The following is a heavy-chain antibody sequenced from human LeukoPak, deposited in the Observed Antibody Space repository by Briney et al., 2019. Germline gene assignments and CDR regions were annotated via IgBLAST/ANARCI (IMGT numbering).Heavy chain of an antibody. CDR2: IIPIFGTA. CDR1: GCTFSSYA. CDR3: AATPEDIVVGPAATAGSDY. Sequence: SVKVSCNASGCTFSSYAISWVRQAPGQGLEWMGRIIPIFGTANYAQKFQGRVTITTDESTSTVYMELSSLRSEDTAVYYCAATPEDIVVGPAATAGSDYWGQGTLVTVTS. J-gene: IGHJ4*02. V-gene: IGHV1-69*05. D-gene: IGHD2-2*01.